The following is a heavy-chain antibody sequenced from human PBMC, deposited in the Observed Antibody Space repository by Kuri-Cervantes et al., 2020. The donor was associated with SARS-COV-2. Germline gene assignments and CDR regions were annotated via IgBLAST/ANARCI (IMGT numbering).Heavy chain of an antibody. CDR3: ARDLSSGLWAFDY. V-gene: IGHV3-48*01. D-gene: IGHD5-18*01. CDR1: GFIFSDYA. CDR2: ISSSSSTI. Sequence: GGSLRFSCEASGFIFSDYAIDWVRQAPGKGLEWVSYISSSSSTIYYADSVKGRFTISRDNAKNSLYLQMNSLRAEDTAVYYCARDLSSGLWAFDYWGQGTLVTVSS. J-gene: IGHJ4*02.